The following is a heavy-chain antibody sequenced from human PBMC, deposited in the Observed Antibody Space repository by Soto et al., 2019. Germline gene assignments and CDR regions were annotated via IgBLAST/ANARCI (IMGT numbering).Heavy chain of an antibody. CDR1: GFTFSNYW. Sequence: EVQLVESGGGLVQPGGSLRLSCAASGFTFSNYWMHWVRQAPGKGLVWVSRINPDGSSTSYADSVRGRFTISRDNANNMLYLQMNILRTEDTALYYCARFRVDGDYVPWGHGTLVTVSS. V-gene: IGHV3-74*01. CDR2: INPDGSST. J-gene: IGHJ5*02. D-gene: IGHD3-16*01. CDR3: ARFRVDGDYVP.